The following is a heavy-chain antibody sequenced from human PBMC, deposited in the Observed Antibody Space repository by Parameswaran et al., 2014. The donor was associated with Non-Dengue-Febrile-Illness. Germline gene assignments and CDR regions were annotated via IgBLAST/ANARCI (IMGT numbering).Heavy chain of an antibody. D-gene: IGHD3-3*01. Sequence: WVRQAPGQGLEWMGGIIPIFGTANYAQKFQGRVTITADESTSTAYMELSSLRSEDTAVYYCARGKVLRFLEWNPSYYMDVWGKGTTVTVSS. V-gene: IGHV1-69*01. J-gene: IGHJ6*03. CDR3: ARGKVLRFLEWNPSYYMDV. CDR2: IIPIFGTA.